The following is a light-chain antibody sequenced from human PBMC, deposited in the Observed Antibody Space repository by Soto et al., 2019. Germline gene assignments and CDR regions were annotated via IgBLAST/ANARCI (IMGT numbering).Light chain of an antibody. J-gene: IGLJ2*01. CDR1: SSNIGSNY. CDR3: ATWDDSLSVVV. Sequence: QSVLTQPPSASGTPGQRVTISCSGSSSNIGSNYVYWYQQVPGMAPKVLIQSDSQRPSGVPDRFSGSKSGTSASLVISGLRSEDETDYYCATWDDSLSVVVFGGGTQLTVL. CDR2: SDS. V-gene: IGLV1-47*02.